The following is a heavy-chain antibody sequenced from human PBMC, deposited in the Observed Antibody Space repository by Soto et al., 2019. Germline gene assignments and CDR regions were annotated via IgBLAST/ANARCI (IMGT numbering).Heavy chain of an antibody. J-gene: IGHJ4*02. Sequence: GGSLRLSCAASGFTFSSYGMHWVRQAQGKGLEWVAVISYDGSNKYYADSVKGRFTISRDNSKNTLYLQMNSLRAEDTAVYYCAKDGKQFDYWGQGTLVTVSS. V-gene: IGHV3-30*18. D-gene: IGHD1-26*01. CDR3: AKDGKQFDY. CDR1: GFTFSSYG. CDR2: ISYDGSNK.